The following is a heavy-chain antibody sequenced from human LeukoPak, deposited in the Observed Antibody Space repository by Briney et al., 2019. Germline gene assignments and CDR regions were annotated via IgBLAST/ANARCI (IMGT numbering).Heavy chain of an antibody. D-gene: IGHD3-3*01. CDR3: AKNVGFLEWLLDYYYGMDV. CDR1: GFTFSSYA. J-gene: IGHJ6*02. CDR2: ISGSGGST. Sequence: GGSLRLSCAASGFTFSSYAMSWVRQAPGKGLEWVSAISGSGGSTYYADSVKGWFTISRDNSKNTLYLQMNSLRAEDTAVYYCAKNVGFLEWLLDYYYGMDVWGQGTTVTVSS. V-gene: IGHV3-23*01.